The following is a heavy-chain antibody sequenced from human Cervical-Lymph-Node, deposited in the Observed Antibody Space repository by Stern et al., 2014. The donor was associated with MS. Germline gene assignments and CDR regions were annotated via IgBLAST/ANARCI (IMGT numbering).Heavy chain of an antibody. D-gene: IGHD1-26*01. CDR2: INSDGSTT. CDR1: GFTFSRSW. CDR3: TKIGVGAYDS. J-gene: IGHJ4*02. V-gene: IGHV3-74*03. Sequence: EVQLVQSGGGLVQPGESLRLSCAASGFTFSRSWMHWVRQAPGKGLVWVAHINSDGSTTTYADSVKGRFTISKDNDKTTLYLQMNSLTAEDTAVYYCTKIGVGAYDSWGQGTLVTVSS.